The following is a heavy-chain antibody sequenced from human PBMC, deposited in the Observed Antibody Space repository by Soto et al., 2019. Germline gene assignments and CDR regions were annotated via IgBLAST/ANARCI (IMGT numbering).Heavy chain of an antibody. V-gene: IGHV1-3*01. Sequence: ASVKISCKASGYTFTSYAMHWGRQAPGQRLEWMGWINAGNGNTKYSQKFQGRVTISRDTSASTVYLEVTSLKSEDTAIYYCARDANWFADLFGYWGHGTLVTVSS. CDR3: ARDANWFADLFGY. CDR1: GYTFTSYA. J-gene: IGHJ4*01. CDR2: INAGNGNT. D-gene: IGHD3-10*01.